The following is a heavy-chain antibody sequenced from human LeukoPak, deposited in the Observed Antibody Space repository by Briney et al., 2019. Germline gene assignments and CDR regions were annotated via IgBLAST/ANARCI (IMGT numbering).Heavy chain of an antibody. CDR1: GYTFTSYG. CDR3: ARDSRVAAAAPKNP. J-gene: IGHJ5*02. D-gene: IGHD6-13*01. CDR2: ISAYNGNT. Sequence: ASVKVSCKASGYTFTSYGISWVRQAPGQGLEWMGWISAYNGNTNYAQKLQGRVTMTTDTSTSTAYMELRSLRSDDTAVYYCARDSRVAAAAPKNPCGQGTLVTVSS. V-gene: IGHV1-18*01.